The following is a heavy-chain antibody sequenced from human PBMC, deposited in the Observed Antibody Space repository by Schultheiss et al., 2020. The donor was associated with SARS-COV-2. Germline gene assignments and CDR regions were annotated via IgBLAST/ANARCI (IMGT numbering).Heavy chain of an antibody. J-gene: IGHJ3*02. CDR1: GGSISSYY. D-gene: IGHD3-16*01. Sequence: SETLSLTCTVSGGSISSYYWSWIRQPPGKGLEWIGSIYHSGSTYYNPSLKSRVTISVDTSKNQFSLKLSSVTAADTAVYYCARLGLGEFVLAVNAFDIWGQGTMVTVSS. CDR3: ARLGLGEFVLAVNAFDI. CDR2: IYHSGST. V-gene: IGHV4-59*04.